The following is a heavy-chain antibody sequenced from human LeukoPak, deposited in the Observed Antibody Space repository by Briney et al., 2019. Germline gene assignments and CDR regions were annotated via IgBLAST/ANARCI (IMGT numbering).Heavy chain of an antibody. CDR3: AREKGLSTVTYDKAFDI. Sequence: SETLSLTCTVSGGSISSYYWSWIRQPAGKGLEWIERIYTSGSTNYNPSRKSRVTMSVDTSKNQFSLKLSSVTAADTAVYYCAREKGLSTVTYDKAFDIWGQGTMVTVSS. D-gene: IGHD4-17*01. J-gene: IGHJ3*02. CDR1: GGSISSYY. V-gene: IGHV4-4*07. CDR2: IYTSGST.